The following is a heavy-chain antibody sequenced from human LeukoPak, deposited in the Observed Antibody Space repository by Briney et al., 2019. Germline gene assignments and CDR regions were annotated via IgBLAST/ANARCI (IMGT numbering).Heavy chain of an antibody. CDR3: ARELTRFGELDF. J-gene: IGHJ4*02. V-gene: IGHV1-3*01. Sequence: ASVKVSCKTSGYSFTRHVLYWVRQAPGQGLEWMGWIKVANGDTKYSQRFQGRVTFVRDTSATTVYMDLSSLTSEDTALYYCARELTRFGELDFWGQGTLVTVSS. D-gene: IGHD3-10*01. CDR2: IKVANGDT. CDR1: GYSFTRHV.